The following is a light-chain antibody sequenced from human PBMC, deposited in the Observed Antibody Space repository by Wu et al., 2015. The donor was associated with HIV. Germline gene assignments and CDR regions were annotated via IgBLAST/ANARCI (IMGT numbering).Light chain of an antibody. CDR2: GAS. CDR3: QQYGAAPPYT. Sequence: TLSCRASQSVSSSYLAWYQHKPGQPPRLLISGASNRATGIPDRFSGSGSGTEFTLTISRLEPEDFAVYYCQQYGAAPPYTFGQGTKVDIK. J-gene: IGKJ2*01. V-gene: IGKV3-20*01. CDR1: QSVSSSY.